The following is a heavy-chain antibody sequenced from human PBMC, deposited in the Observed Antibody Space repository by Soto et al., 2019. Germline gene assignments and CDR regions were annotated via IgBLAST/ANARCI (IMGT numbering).Heavy chain of an antibody. V-gene: IGHV3-23*01. CDR3: ARWSYLDY. D-gene: IGHD3-3*01. Sequence: LRLSCAASGFSFGSYALSWVRQAPGKGLEWVSTISGSDGKTFYADSVKGRFSISRDTSQNTLYLQMNSLRADDTAIYYCARWSYLDYWGQGARVTVSS. J-gene: IGHJ4*02. CDR2: ISGSDGKT. CDR1: GFSFGSYA.